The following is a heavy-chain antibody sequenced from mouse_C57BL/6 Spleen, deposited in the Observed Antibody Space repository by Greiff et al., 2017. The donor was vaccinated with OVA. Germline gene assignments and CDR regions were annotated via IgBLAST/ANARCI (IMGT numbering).Heavy chain of an antibody. V-gene: IGHV1-55*01. CDR3: ARRDSSGFWFAY. CDR1: GYTFTSYW. Sequence: VQLKQPGAELVKPGASVKMSCKASGYTFTSYWITWVKQRPGQGLEWIGDIYPGSGSTNYNEKFKSKATLTVDTSSSTAYMQLSSLTSEDSAVYYCARRDSSGFWFAYWGQGTLVTVSA. CDR2: IYPGSGST. D-gene: IGHD3-2*02. J-gene: IGHJ3*01.